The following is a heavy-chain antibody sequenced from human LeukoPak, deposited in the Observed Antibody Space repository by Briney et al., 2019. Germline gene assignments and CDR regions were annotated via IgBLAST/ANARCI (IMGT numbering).Heavy chain of an antibody. CDR3: ARDQTYSGSGIYTYFDY. D-gene: IGHD3-10*01. V-gene: IGHV4-61*02. CDR1: GGSISSGGYY. Sequence: SETLSLTCTVSGGSISSGGYYWSWIRQPAGKGLEYIGRIYSTGSTNYNPSLRSRVTISVDMSKNHFSLKLSSVTAADTAVYYCARDQTYSGSGIYTYFDYWGQGILVTVST. CDR2: IYSTGST. J-gene: IGHJ4*02.